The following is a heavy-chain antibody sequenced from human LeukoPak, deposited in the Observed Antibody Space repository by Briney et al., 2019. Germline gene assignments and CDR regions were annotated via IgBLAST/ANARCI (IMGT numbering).Heavy chain of an antibody. Sequence: ASVKVSCKASGYTFTGYYMHWVRQAPGQGLEWMGWINPNSGGTNYEQKFQGRVTMTRDTSISTAYMELSSLRSDDTAVYCCARAQGDVDYGGDYWGQGTLVTVSS. CDR3: ARAQGDVDYGGDY. J-gene: IGHJ4*02. D-gene: IGHD4-17*01. V-gene: IGHV1-2*02. CDR1: GYTFTGYY. CDR2: INPNSGGT.